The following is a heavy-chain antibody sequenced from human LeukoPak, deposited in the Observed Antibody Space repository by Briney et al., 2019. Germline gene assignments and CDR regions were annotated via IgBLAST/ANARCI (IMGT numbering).Heavy chain of an antibody. CDR3: ARDKQLWPVNYYYYYMDV. V-gene: IGHV1-69*01. D-gene: IGHD5-18*01. CDR1: GGTFSSYA. Sequence: SVKVSCKASGGTFSSYAISWVRQAPGQGLEWMGGIIPIFGTANYAQKFQGRVTITADESTSTAYMELSSLRSEDTAVYYCARDKQLWPVNYYYYYMDVWGKGTTVTVSS. CDR2: IIPIFGTA. J-gene: IGHJ6*03.